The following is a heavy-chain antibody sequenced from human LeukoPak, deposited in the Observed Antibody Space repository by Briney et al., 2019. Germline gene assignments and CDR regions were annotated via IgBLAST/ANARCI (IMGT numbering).Heavy chain of an antibody. Sequence: GESLKISCKGSGYSFTSNWISSVRQIPGKGLEWMGRIDPSDSYTNYSPSFQGHVTISADKSISTAYLQWSSLKASDTAMYYCARQPEGTWFDPWGQGTLVTVSS. D-gene: IGHD1-1*01. CDR3: ARQPEGTWFDP. V-gene: IGHV5-10-1*01. CDR1: GYSFTSNW. CDR2: IDPSDSYT. J-gene: IGHJ5*02.